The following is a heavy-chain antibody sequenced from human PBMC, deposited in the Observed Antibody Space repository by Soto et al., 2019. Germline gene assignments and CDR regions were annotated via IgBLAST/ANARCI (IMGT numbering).Heavy chain of an antibody. J-gene: IGHJ4*02. V-gene: IGHV3-21*01. CDR3: ARDENVVRGVPFDV. CDR1: GFTFSSFA. CDR2: ITARDT. D-gene: IGHD3-10*01. Sequence: GGSLRLSCAASGFTFSSFAMHWVRQAPGRGLEWVSCITARDTFYVNAVKVRCTISRDKAKNTLYLQMISLRAEDTAVYYYARDENVVRGVPFDVWGPGTLVTVSS.